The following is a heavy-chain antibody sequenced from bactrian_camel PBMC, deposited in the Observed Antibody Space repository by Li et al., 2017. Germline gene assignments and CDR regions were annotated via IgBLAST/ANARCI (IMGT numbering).Heavy chain of an antibody. CDR3: AAVSSRWALARACRYRRDADFGY. D-gene: IGHD1*01. J-gene: IGHJ6*01. CDR1: RTTYYSSYC. Sequence: HVQLVESGGGSVQAGGSLRLSCAASRTTYYSSYCMAWFRQAPGKEREGVAGIDRSGSTSYADSVKGRFTISRDNAKNTLYLQMNSLKPEDTAMYYCAAVSSRWALARACRYRRDADFGYWGQGTQVTVS. V-gene: IGHV3S53*01. CDR2: IDRSGST.